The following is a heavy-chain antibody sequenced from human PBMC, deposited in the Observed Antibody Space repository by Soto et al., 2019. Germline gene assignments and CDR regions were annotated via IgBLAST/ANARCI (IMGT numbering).Heavy chain of an antibody. Sequence: GGSLRLSCAASGFTFNSYWIHWVRQAPGKGLVWVSRFNSDGSSTNYADSVKGRFTISRDNTKNTLYLQMNSLRAEDTAIYYCAKDSHWAIISPTHDYWGHGTLVTVSS. CDR3: AKDSHWAIISPTHDY. D-gene: IGHD2-2*01. CDR1: GFTFNSYW. J-gene: IGHJ4*01. CDR2: FNSDGSST. V-gene: IGHV3-74*01.